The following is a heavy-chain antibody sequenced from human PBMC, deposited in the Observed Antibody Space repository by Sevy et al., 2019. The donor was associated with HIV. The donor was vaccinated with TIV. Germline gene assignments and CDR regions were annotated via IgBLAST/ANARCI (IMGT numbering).Heavy chain of an antibody. CDR2: IYYSGST. J-gene: IGHJ4*02. CDR1: GGSVSSGSYY. D-gene: IGHD3-16*01. CDR3: ASTRGRWLQLDY. V-gene: IGHV4-61*01. Sequence: SETLSLTCTVSGGSVSSGSYYWSWIRQPPGKGLEWIGYIYYSGSTNYNPSLKSRVTISVDTSKNQFSLKLSSVTAADTAVYYCASTRGRWLQLDYWGQGTLVIVSS.